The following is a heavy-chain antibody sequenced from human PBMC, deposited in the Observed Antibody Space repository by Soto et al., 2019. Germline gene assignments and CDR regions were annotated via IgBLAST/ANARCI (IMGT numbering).Heavy chain of an antibody. CDR3: ARRTPLYASESSRFDP. Sequence: SETLSLTCTVSGGSISSSNYYWGWIRQPPGKGLEWIGTMHYSGSTNYNPSLKSRVTISVDTSKNQFSLKLSSVTAADTAVYYCARRTPLYASESSRFDPWGQGALVTVSS. CDR1: GGSISSSNYY. J-gene: IGHJ5*02. CDR2: MHYSGST. V-gene: IGHV4-39*01. D-gene: IGHD3-10*01.